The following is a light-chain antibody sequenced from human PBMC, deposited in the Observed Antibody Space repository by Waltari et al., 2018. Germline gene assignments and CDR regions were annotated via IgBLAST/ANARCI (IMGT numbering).Light chain of an antibody. CDR2: TNK. V-gene: IGLV1-40*01. Sequence: QSVLTQPPSVSGAPGQRVTISCTGSSSNIGGGYDVHWYQQLPGSAPRLLIYTNKNRPSGVPDRFSGSKSASSASLAITGLQVEDEADYFCQSYDSTRGGFSVFGTGTKVTVL. CDR3: QSYDSTRGGFSV. J-gene: IGLJ1*01. CDR1: SSNIGGGYD.